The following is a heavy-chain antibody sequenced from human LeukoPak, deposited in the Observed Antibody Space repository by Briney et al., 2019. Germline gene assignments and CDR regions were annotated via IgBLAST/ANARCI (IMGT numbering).Heavy chain of an antibody. D-gene: IGHD6-19*01. CDR3: ASGFIAVAGTRVDY. CDR1: GFTFSSYA. V-gene: IGHV3-30*04. Sequence: GRSLRLSCAASGFTFSSYAMHWVRQAPGKGLEWVAVISYDGSNKYYADSVKGRFTISRDSSKNTLYLQMNSLRAEDTAVYYCASGFIAVAGTRVDYWGQGTQVTVSS. CDR2: ISYDGSNK. J-gene: IGHJ4*02.